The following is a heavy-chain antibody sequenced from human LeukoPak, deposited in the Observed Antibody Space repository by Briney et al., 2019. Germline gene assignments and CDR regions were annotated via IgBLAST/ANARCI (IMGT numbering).Heavy chain of an antibody. D-gene: IGHD3-10*01. Sequence: GGSLRLSCAASGFTFSSYAMSWVRQAPGKGLEWVSAISGSGGSIYYADSVKGRFTISRDNSKNTLYLQMNSLRAEDTAVYYCAKGMVREPRAFDIWGQGTMVTVSS. CDR1: GFTFSSYA. J-gene: IGHJ3*02. V-gene: IGHV3-23*01. CDR2: ISGSGGSI. CDR3: AKGMVREPRAFDI.